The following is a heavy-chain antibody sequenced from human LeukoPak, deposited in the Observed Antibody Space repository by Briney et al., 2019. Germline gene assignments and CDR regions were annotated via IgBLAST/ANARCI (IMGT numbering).Heavy chain of an antibody. CDR1: GYSISSGYY. CDR2: IYHSGST. Sequence: SETLSLTCAVSGYSISSGYYWGWIRQPPGKGLEWIGSIYHSGSTYYNPSLKSRVTISVDTSKNQFSLKLSSVTAADTAVYYCARLYYGGITYYYYYMDVWGKGTTATVSS. V-gene: IGHV4-38-2*01. CDR3: ARLYYGGITYYYYYMDV. J-gene: IGHJ6*03. D-gene: IGHD4-23*01.